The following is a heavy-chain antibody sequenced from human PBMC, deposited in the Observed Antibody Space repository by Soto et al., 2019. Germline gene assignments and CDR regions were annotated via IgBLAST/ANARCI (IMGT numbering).Heavy chain of an antibody. J-gene: IGHJ5*01. Sequence: SETLSLTCTVSGVSITSYFWSWIRQTPGKGLDWIGSISFSGATYSNPSLKGRAALSVDTSKNQFSLKLTSVTAADTAVYFCGKMLTGTSGHSDFDSWGQGTLVTVSS. V-gene: IGHV4-59*04. CDR1: GVSITSYF. CDR3: GKMLTGTSGHSDFDS. D-gene: IGHD5-18*01. CDR2: ISFSGAT.